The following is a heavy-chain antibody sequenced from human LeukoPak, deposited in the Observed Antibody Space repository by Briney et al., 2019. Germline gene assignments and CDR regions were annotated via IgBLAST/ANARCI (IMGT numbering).Heavy chain of an antibody. CDR1: GFTFSTYE. D-gene: IGHD4-17*01. CDR2: ISTSGSSI. V-gene: IGHV3-48*03. J-gene: IGHJ6*03. CDR3: ARDATTELGTVYMDV. Sequence: GGSLRLSCAASGFTFSTYEINWVRQALGKGLEWLSHISTSGSSIHYADSVKGRFTISRDNAKNSLYPQMNSLRVEDTAVYYCARDATTELGTVYMDVWGKGTTVTISS.